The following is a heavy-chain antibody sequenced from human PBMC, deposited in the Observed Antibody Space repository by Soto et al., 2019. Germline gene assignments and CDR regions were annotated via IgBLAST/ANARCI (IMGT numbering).Heavy chain of an antibody. CDR3: AREPTTYSSGLDAFDI. V-gene: IGHV4-31*03. Sequence: PSETLSLTCTVSGGSISSGGYYWSWIRQHPGKGLEWIGYIYYSGSTYYNPSLKSRVTISVDTSKNQFSLKLGSVTAADTAVYYCAREPTTYSSGLDAFDIWGQGTMVTVSS. D-gene: IGHD6-19*01. CDR1: GGSISSGGYY. CDR2: IYYSGST. J-gene: IGHJ3*02.